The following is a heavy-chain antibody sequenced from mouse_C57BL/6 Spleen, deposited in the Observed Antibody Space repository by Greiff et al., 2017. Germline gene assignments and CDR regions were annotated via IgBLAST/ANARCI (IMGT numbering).Heavy chain of an antibody. J-gene: IGHJ1*03. CDR1: GYTFTDYY. Sequence: VQLKESGPVLVKPGASVKMSCKASGYTFTDYYMNWVKQSHGKSLEWIGVINPYNGGTSYNQKFKGKATLTVDKSSSTAYMALNSLTSEDSAVYYCARSEPSTMITTGYWYFDVWGTGTTGTVSS. CDR2: INPYNGGT. CDR3: ARSEPSTMITTGYWYFDV. V-gene: IGHV1-19*01. D-gene: IGHD2-4*01.